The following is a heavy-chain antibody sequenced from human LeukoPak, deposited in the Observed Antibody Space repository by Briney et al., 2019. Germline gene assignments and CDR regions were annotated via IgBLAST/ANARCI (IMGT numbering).Heavy chain of an antibody. V-gene: IGHV3-74*01. CDR2: INTDGSST. CDR3: ARTRIWYGGNSFPGDY. J-gene: IGHJ4*02. D-gene: IGHD4-23*01. Sequence: PGGSLRLSCAASGFTFSSYWMHWVRQAPGKGLVWVSRINTDGSSTSYADSVKGRFTISRDNAKNTLYLQMNSLRAEDTAVYYCARTRIWYGGNSFPGDYWGQGTLVTVSS. CDR1: GFTFSSYW.